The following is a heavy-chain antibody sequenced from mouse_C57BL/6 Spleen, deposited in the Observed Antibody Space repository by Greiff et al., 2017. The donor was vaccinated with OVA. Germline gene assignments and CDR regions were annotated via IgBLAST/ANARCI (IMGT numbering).Heavy chain of an antibody. CDR1: GYTFTSYW. CDR2: IDPSDSYT. V-gene: IGHV1-69*01. J-gene: IGHJ2*01. Sequence: VQLQQPGAELVMPGASVKLSCKASGYTFTSYWMHWVKQRPGQGLEWIGEIDPSDSYTNYNQKFKGKSTLTVDKSSSTAYMQLGSLTSEDSAVYYCARSDYGSSPDYWGQGTTLTVSS. CDR3: ARSDYGSSPDY. D-gene: IGHD1-1*01.